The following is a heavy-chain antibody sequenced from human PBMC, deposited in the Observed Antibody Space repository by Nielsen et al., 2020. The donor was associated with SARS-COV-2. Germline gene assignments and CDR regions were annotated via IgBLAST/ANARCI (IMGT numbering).Heavy chain of an antibody. D-gene: IGHD4-11*01. CDR1: GGSISSYY. Sequence: SETLSLTCTVSGGSISSYYWSWIRQPPGKGLEWIGYIYYSGSTNYNPSLKSRVTISVDTSKNQFSLKLSPVTAADTAVYYCARGTTVTYYGMDVWGQGTTVTVSS. CDR3: ARGTTVTYYGMDV. CDR2: IYYSGST. J-gene: IGHJ6*02. V-gene: IGHV4-59*01.